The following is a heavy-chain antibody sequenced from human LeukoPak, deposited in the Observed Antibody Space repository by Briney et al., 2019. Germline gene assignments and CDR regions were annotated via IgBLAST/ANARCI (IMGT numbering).Heavy chain of an antibody. CDR2: INPKGDGT. D-gene: IGHD3-22*01. CDR1: GYIFTDYY. V-gene: IGHV1-2*02. Sequence: ASVKVSCKASGYIFTDYYMHWVRQAPGQGLEWMGWINPKGDGTIHAQTKYAQKFQGRVTMTRDTSISTAYMELSRLRSDDTAVYYCARDWGSDYYDSSGYYGPYGFDYWGQGTLVTVSS. J-gene: IGHJ4*02. CDR3: ARDWGSDYYDSSGYYGPYGFDY.